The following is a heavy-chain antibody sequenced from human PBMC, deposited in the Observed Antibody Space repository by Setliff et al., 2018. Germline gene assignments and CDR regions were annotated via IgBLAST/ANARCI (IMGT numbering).Heavy chain of an antibody. J-gene: IGHJ5*02. Sequence: GGSLRLSCAASGFTISSYAMHWVRQAPGKGLEYVSAISSNGGSTYYANSVKGRFTISRDNSKNTLYLQMGSLRAEDMAVYYCARSRTGEYSNGWLNWFDPWGQGTLVTVSS. CDR2: ISSNGGST. D-gene: IGHD6-19*01. CDR3: ARSRTGEYSNGWLNWFDP. CDR1: GFTISSYA. V-gene: IGHV3-64*01.